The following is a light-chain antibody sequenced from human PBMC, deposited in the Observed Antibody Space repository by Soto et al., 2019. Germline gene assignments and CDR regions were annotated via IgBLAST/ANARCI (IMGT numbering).Light chain of an antibody. CDR3: QQYNGYPYT. CDR1: QSISSW. J-gene: IGKJ2*01. CDR2: DAS. V-gene: IGKV1-5*01. Sequence: DIQMTQSPSTLSASVGDRVTITCRVSQSISSWLAWYQQKPGKAPKLLIYDASSLESGVPSRFSGSGSGTEFTLTISSLQPDDFATYYCQQYNGYPYTFGQGTKLEIK.